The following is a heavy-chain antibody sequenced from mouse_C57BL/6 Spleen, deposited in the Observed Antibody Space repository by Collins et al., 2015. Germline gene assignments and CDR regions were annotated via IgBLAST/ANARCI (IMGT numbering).Heavy chain of an antibody. V-gene: IGHV1-75*01. CDR1: GYTFTDYY. CDR3: ARGVLRHYAMDY. D-gene: IGHD2-14*01. CDR2: IFPGSGSN. Sequence: QVQLQQSGPELVKPGTSVKISCKASGYTFTDYYINWVKERPGQGLEWIGWIFPGSGSNYYNEKFKGKATLTVDKSSSTAYMLLNSLTSEDSAVYFCARGVLRHYAMDYWGQGTSVTV. J-gene: IGHJ4*01.